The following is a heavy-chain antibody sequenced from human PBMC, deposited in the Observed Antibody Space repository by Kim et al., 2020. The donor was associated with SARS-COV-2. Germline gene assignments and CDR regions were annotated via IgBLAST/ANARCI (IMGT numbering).Heavy chain of an antibody. CDR2: ISWNSGSI. CDR3: AKGRAGYSSGCFDY. CDR1: GFTFDDYA. J-gene: IGHJ4*02. V-gene: IGHV3-9*01. D-gene: IGHD6-19*01. Sequence: GGSLRLSCAASGFTFDDYAMHWVRQAPGKGLEWVSGISWNSGSIGYADSVKGRFTISRDNAKNSLYLQMNSLRAEDTALYYCAKGRAGYSSGCFDYWGQGTLVTVSS.